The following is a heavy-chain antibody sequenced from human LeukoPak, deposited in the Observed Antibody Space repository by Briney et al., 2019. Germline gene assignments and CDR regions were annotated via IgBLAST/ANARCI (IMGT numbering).Heavy chain of an antibody. V-gene: IGHV3-30*02. CDR2: IRYDGSNK. Sequence: GGSLRLSCAASGFTFSSYGMHWVRQAPGKGLEWVAFIRYDGSNKYYADSVKGRFTISRDNSKNTLYLQMNSLRAEDTAVYYCASGRKISQAFPDLDYWGQGTLVTVSS. J-gene: IGHJ4*02. CDR1: GFTFSSYG. CDR3: ASGRKISQAFPDLDY. D-gene: IGHD1-14*01.